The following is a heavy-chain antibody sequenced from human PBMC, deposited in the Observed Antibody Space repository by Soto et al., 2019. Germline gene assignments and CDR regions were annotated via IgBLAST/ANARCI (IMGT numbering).Heavy chain of an antibody. CDR3: ARGPSYSDSYFDY. J-gene: IGHJ4*02. V-gene: IGHV3-30*03. CDR2: IAYDGSNK. D-gene: IGHD4-17*01. Sequence: GGSLRLSCVASGFTFSSYGMHWVRQAPGKGLEWVAVIAYDGSNKYYADSVEGRFTISRDNSKNTVYLQMNSLRLEDKAVYYCARGPSYSDSYFDYWGQGTLVTVSS. CDR1: GFTFSSYG.